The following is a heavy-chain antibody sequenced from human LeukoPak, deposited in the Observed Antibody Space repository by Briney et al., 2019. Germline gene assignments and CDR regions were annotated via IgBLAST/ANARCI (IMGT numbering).Heavy chain of an antibody. CDR3: ARGGYGSGSYYNNFDY. V-gene: IGHV3-23*01. CDR1: GFTFSSYA. CDR2: IIGSGGST. Sequence: PGGSLRLSCGASGFTFSSYAMSWVRQAPGKGLEWVSAIIGSGGSTYYADSVKGRFTISRDNSKNTLYLQMNSLRAEDTAVYYCARGGYGSGSYYNNFDYWGQGTLVTVSS. J-gene: IGHJ4*02. D-gene: IGHD3-10*01.